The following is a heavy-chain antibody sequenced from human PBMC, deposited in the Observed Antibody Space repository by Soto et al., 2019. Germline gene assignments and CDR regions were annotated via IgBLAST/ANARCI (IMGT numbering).Heavy chain of an antibody. Sequence: GESLKISWKGSGYSFTSYWIGWVRQMPGKGLEWMGIIYPGDSDTGYSPSFQGQVTISADKSISTAYLQWSSLKASDTAMYYCALGNTVKRGGSYYYYMDVWGKGTTVTVSS. V-gene: IGHV5-51*01. J-gene: IGHJ6*03. CDR3: ALGNTVKRGGSYYYYMDV. D-gene: IGHD4-4*01. CDR2: IYPGDSDT. CDR1: GYSFTSYW.